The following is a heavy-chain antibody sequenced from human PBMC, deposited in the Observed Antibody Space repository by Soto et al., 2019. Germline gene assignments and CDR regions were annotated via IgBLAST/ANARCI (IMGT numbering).Heavy chain of an antibody. CDR2: IKQDGSEK. CDR1: GFSFSDYW. D-gene: IGHD6-6*01. V-gene: IGHV3-7*01. J-gene: IGHJ4*02. CDR3: AADPRPQLVPIDY. Sequence: EVQLVESGGGLVQPGGSLRLSCAASGFSFSDYWMTWVRQAPGKGLEWVANIKQDGSEKYYVDPVKGRFTISRDNAMSSLYLQMNSLRSEDTAVYFCAADPRPQLVPIDYWCQGTLVTVSS.